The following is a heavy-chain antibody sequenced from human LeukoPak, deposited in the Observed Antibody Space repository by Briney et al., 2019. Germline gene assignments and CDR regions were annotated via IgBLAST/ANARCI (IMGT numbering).Heavy chain of an antibody. D-gene: IGHD3-9*01. Sequence: PGGSLRLSGAASGFTFSDNSMNWVGQGQGKGREWVASISSRSSFMYYADSMRGRFTISRDNGDNAVYLQMSSLTAEDTAVYYCARELQGYFDPGDAFDIWGQGTVVTVSS. CDR1: GFTFSDNS. V-gene: IGHV3-21*01. CDR3: ARELQGYFDPGDAFDI. J-gene: IGHJ3*02. CDR2: ISSRSSFM.